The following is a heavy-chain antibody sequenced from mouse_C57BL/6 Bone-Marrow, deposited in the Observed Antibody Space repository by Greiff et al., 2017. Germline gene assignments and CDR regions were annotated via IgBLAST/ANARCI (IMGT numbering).Heavy chain of an antibody. CDR2: IDPSDSYT. D-gene: IGHD2-2*01. Sequence: QVQLQQPGAELVMPGASVKLSCKASGYTFTSYWMHWVKQRPGQGLEWIGEIDPSDSYTNYNQKFKGKSTLTVDKSSSTAYMELRSLTSEDSAVYYCTGGYPFDYWGQGTTLTVSS. V-gene: IGHV1-69*01. CDR1: GYTFTSYW. J-gene: IGHJ2*01. CDR3: TGGYPFDY.